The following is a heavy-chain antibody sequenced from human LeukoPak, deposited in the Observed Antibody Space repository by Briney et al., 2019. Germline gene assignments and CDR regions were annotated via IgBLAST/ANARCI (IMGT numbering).Heavy chain of an antibody. Sequence: SETLSLTCAVYGGSFSGYYWSWIRQPPGKGLEWIGEINHSGSTNYNPSLKSRVTISVDTSKNQFSLKLSSVTAADTAVYYCACHRYYYDSSGYYNGGAFDIWGQGTMVTVSS. D-gene: IGHD3-22*01. J-gene: IGHJ3*02. CDR1: GGSFSGYY. CDR2: INHSGST. V-gene: IGHV4-34*01. CDR3: ACHRYYYDSSGYYNGGAFDI.